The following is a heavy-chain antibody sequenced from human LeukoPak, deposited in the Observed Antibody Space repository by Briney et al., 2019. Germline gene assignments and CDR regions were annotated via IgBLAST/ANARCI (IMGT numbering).Heavy chain of an antibody. D-gene: IGHD1-26*01. CDR3: ARLDSGDHGNIPH. CDR2: IYHTGTT. Sequence: SETLSLTCTVSGGSLSPYYWTWIRQPPGKGLEWIGYIYHTGTTRYNPSLTSRVTISVETSKNQFSLRLNSVTAADTAIYYCARLDSGDHGNIPHWGQGTLVTVSS. J-gene: IGHJ1*01. V-gene: IGHV4-59*08. CDR1: GGSLSPYY.